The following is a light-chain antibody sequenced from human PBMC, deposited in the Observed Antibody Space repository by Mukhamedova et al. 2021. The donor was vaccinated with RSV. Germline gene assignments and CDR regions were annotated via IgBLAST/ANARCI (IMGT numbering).Light chain of an antibody. Sequence: GGNNIGSKSVHWYQQKPGQAPVLVIYYDSDRPSGIPERFSGSNSGNTATLTISRVEAGDEADYYCQVWDSSSDHVVFGGGTKLTV. CDR3: QVWDSSSDHVV. CDR1: NIGSKS. V-gene: IGLV3-21*04. CDR2: YDS. J-gene: IGLJ2*01.